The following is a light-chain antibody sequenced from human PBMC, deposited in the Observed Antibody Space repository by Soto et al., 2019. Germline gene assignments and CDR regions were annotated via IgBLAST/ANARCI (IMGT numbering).Light chain of an antibody. CDR1: QTISSW. Sequence: DIQMTQSPSTPSGSVGDRVTITCRASQTISSWLAWYQQKPGKAPKLLIYKASTLKSGVPSRFSGSGSGTDVTLTISSLQPEDFATYYCQQSYSTPITFGQGTRLEI. CDR3: QQSYSTPIT. J-gene: IGKJ5*01. CDR2: KAS. V-gene: IGKV1-5*03.